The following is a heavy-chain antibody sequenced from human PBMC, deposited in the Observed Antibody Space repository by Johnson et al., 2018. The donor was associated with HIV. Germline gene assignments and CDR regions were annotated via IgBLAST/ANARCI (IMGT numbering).Heavy chain of an antibody. J-gene: IGHJ3*02. CDR1: GFSFSSYG. V-gene: IGHV3-30*18. CDR2: ISYDGSNK. CDR3: AKEYLGRWVHDYYVSSGSDDAFDI. Sequence: QVQLVESGGGLVQPGGSLRLSCAASGFSFSSYGMHWVRQAPGKGLEWVAVISYDGSNKYYADSVKGRFTISRDNSKNMLYLQMNSLRAEDTAVYYCAKEYLGRWVHDYYVSSGSDDAFDIWGQGTMVTVSS. D-gene: IGHD3-22*01.